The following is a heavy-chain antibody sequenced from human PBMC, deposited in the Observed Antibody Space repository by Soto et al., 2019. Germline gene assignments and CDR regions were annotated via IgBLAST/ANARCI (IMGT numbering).Heavy chain of an antibody. CDR3: ARDPPEPGAWFDP. Sequence: QVQLQESGPGLVKPWGTLSLICTVSGGSISSSPWWTWVRQPPGKGLEWIGEISHSGNTNSNPSLKSRVTMSLDKSKNEFSLKVSPVTAADTAGYYCARDPPEPGAWFDPWGQGTLVTVSS. J-gene: IGHJ5*02. D-gene: IGHD3-10*01. V-gene: IGHV4-4*02. CDR1: GGSISSSPW. CDR2: ISHSGNT.